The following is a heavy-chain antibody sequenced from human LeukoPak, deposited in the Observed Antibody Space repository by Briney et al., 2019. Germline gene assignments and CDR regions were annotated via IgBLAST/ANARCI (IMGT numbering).Heavy chain of an antibody. Sequence: GGSLRLSCAASGFTFSSYAMSWVRQAPGKRLEWVSAISGSGGSTYYADSVKGRFTISRDNSKNTLYLQMNSLRAEDTAVYYCAKGDDILTGRPYYYGMDVWGQGTTVTVSS. CDR3: AKGDDILTGRPYYYGMDV. D-gene: IGHD3-9*01. V-gene: IGHV3-23*01. CDR1: GFTFSSYA. J-gene: IGHJ6*02. CDR2: ISGSGGST.